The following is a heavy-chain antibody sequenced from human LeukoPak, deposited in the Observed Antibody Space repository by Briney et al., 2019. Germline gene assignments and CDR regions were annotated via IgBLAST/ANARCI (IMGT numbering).Heavy chain of an antibody. Sequence: GGSLRLSCAASGFTFSSYSMNWVRQAPGKGLEWVSSISSSSSYVYYADSVKGRFTISRDNAKNSLYLQMNSLRAEDTAVYYCARESRETNYFDYWGQGTLVTVSS. CDR1: GFTFSSYS. CDR3: ARESRETNYFDY. V-gene: IGHV3-21*01. D-gene: IGHD1/OR15-1a*01. CDR2: ISSSSSYV. J-gene: IGHJ4*02.